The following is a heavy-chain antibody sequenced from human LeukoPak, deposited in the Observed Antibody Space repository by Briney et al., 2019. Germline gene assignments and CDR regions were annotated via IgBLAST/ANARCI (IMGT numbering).Heavy chain of an antibody. J-gene: IGHJ3*02. CDR3: ARDPSVGATQAFDI. CDR1: GYTFTGYY. V-gene: IGHV1-2*02. CDR2: INPNSGGT. D-gene: IGHD1-26*01. Sequence: GASVKVSCKASGYTFTGYYMHWVRQAPGQGLEWMGWINPNSGGTNYAQKFQGRVTMTRDTSISTAYMELSRLRSDDTAVYYCARDPSVGATQAFDIWGQGTMVTVSS.